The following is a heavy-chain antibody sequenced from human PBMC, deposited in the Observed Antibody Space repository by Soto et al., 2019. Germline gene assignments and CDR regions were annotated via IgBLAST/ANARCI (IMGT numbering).Heavy chain of an antibody. CDR2: IYPGDSDT. CDR1: GYSFTSYW. CDR3: ARHASTSLYYGMDV. V-gene: IGHV5-51*01. J-gene: IGHJ6*02. Sequence: GXSLKISCKGSGYSFTSYWIGWVRQMPGKGLEWMGIIYPGDSDTNYSPSSQGQVTISADKSITTDYLQWSSLKASDTAMYYCARHASTSLYYGMDVWGQGTTVTVSS. D-gene: IGHD2-2*01.